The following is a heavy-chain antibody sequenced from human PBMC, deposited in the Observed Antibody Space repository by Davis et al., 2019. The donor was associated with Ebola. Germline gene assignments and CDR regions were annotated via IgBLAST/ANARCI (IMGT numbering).Heavy chain of an antibody. CDR1: GFTFSSNW. D-gene: IGHD2-2*01. CDR2: TNSDGSIT. CDR3: ARGTHYANDY. J-gene: IGHJ4*02. V-gene: IGHV3-74*01. Sequence: PGGSLRLSCAASGFTFSSNWMHWVRQAPGKGLVWVSRTNSDGSITSYADSVKGRFTISRDNAKNTLYLQMNSLRDEDTAVYYCARGTHYANDYWSQGTLVTVSS.